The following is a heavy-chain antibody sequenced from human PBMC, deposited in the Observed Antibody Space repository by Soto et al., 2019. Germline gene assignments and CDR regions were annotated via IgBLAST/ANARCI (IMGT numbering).Heavy chain of an antibody. CDR1: GFTFSSYG. V-gene: IGHV3-30*18. J-gene: IGHJ6*02. Sequence: GGSLRLACAASGFTFSSYGMHWVRQAPGKGLEWVAVISYDGSDKYYADSVKGRFTISRDNSKNTLYLQMNSLRAEDTAVYYCAKDEALQRYYYYGMDVWGQGTTVTVSS. CDR3: AKDEALQRYYYYGMDV. D-gene: IGHD1-1*01. CDR2: ISYDGSDK.